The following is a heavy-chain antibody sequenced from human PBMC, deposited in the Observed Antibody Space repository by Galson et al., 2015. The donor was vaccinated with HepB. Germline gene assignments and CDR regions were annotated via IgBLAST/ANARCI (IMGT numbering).Heavy chain of an antibody. J-gene: IGHJ4*02. CDR2: INTNTGNP. D-gene: IGHD2-2*01. V-gene: IGHV7-4-1*02. CDR3: ARAQDIVVVPAAMGGGIDY. CDR1: GYTFTSYA. Sequence: SVKVSCKASGYTFTSYAMNWVRQAPGQGLEWMGWINTNTGNPTYAQGFTGRFVFSLDTSVSTAYLLISSLKAEDTAVYYCARAQDIVVVPAAMGGGIDYWGQGTLVTVSS.